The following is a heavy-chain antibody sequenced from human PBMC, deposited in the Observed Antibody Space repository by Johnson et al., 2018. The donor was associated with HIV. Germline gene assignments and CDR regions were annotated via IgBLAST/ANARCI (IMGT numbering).Heavy chain of an antibody. V-gene: IGHV3-30-3*01. J-gene: IGHJ3*02. CDR1: GFTFSSYA. Sequence: VQLVESGGGVVQPGRSLRLSCAASGFTFSSYAMHWVRQAPGKGLEWVAVISYDGSNKYYADSVKGRFTISRDNSKNTLYLQMNSLRAEDTAVYYCTTDGYSSSWYDAFDIWGQGTMVTVSS. D-gene: IGHD6-13*01. CDR2: ISYDGSNK. CDR3: TTDGYSSSWYDAFDI.